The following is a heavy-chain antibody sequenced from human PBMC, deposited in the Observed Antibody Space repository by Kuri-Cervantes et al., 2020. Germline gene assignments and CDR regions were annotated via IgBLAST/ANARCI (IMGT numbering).Heavy chain of an antibody. Sequence: ASVKVSCKASGYTFNGYYIHWVRQAPGQGLEWMGWINPNSGDTNYAQKFQGRVTMTRDTSISTAYMELNRLTSDDTAVYYCARTAPVAFDAFEIWGQGTMVTVSS. V-gene: IGHV1-2*02. CDR2: INPNSGDT. CDR3: ARTAPVAFDAFEI. CDR1: GYTFNGYY. D-gene: IGHD2-21*01. J-gene: IGHJ3*02.